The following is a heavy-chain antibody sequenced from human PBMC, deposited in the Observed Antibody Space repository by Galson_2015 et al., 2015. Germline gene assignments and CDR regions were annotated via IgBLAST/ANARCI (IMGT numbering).Heavy chain of an antibody. Sequence: SLRLSCAASGFTVSSNYMSWVRQAPGKGLEWVSVIYSGGSTYYADSVKGRFTISRDNAKNSLYLQMNSLRDEDTAVCYCARENSYGDYPNFDYWGQGTLVTVSS. CDR1: GFTVSSNY. J-gene: IGHJ4*02. D-gene: IGHD4-17*01. V-gene: IGHV3-66*01. CDR3: ARENSYGDYPNFDY. CDR2: IYSGGST.